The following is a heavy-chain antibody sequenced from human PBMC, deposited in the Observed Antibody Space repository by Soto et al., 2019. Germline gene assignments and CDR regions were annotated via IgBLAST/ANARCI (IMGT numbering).Heavy chain of an antibody. CDR3: ARARVTHSGFTPSHYFDY. V-gene: IGHV1-46*01. J-gene: IGHJ4*02. CDR1: GYTFTSYY. CDR2: INPSGGST. Sequence: ASVKVSCKASGYTFTSYYMHWVRQAPGQGLEWMGIINPSGGSTSYAQKFQGRVTMTRDTSTSTVYMELSSLRSEDTAVYYCARARVTHSGFTPSHYFDYWGQGTLVTVSS. D-gene: IGHD3-10*01.